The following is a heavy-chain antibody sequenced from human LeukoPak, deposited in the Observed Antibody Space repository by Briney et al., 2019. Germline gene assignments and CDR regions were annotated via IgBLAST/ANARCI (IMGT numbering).Heavy chain of an antibody. CDR1: GFTFSSYE. J-gene: IGHJ4*02. Sequence: GGSLRLSCAASGFTFSSYEMNWVRQAPGKGLEWVSYISSSGSTIYYADSVKGRFTISRDNAKNSLYLQMNSLRADDTAVYYCAKDAPRSSGWFFLDYWGQGTLVTVSP. CDR2: ISSSGSTI. D-gene: IGHD6-19*01. CDR3: AKDAPRSSGWFFLDY. V-gene: IGHV3-48*03.